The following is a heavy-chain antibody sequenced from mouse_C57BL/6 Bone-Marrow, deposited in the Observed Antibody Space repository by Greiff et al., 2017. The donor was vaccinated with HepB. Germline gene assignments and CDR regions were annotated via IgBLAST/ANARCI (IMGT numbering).Heavy chain of an antibody. CDR1: GYTFTSYW. D-gene: IGHD4-1*01. CDR3: AREGINWEGAY. J-gene: IGHJ3*01. CDR2: IDPSDSYT. Sequence: QVQLKQPGAELVRPGTSVKLSCKASGYTFTSYWMHWVKQRPGQGLEWIGVIDPSDSYTNYNQKFKGKATLTVDTSSSTAYMQLSSLTSEDSAVYYCAREGINWEGAYWGQGTLVTVSA. V-gene: IGHV1-59*01.